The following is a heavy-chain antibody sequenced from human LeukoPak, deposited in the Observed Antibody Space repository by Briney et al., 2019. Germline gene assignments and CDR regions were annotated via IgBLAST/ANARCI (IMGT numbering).Heavy chain of an antibody. CDR1: GFTFSNYA. J-gene: IGHJ4*02. Sequence: GGSLRLSCAATGFTFSNYAIHWGRQAPGKGLEWVAFISDDGSRQHYADSVKGRFTISRDNSKNTLYLQMSSLRTEDTAIYYCVKAQYDFWSGLDYWGQGTLVTVSS. V-gene: IGHV3-30*14. D-gene: IGHD3-3*01. CDR2: ISDDGSRQ. CDR3: VKAQYDFWSGLDY.